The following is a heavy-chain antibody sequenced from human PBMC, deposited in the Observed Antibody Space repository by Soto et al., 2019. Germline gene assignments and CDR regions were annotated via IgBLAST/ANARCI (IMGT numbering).Heavy chain of an antibody. Sequence: GGSLRLSCAASGFTFSSYWMSWVRQAPGKGLEWVANIKQDGSEKYYVDSVKGRFTISRDNAKNSLYLQMNSLRAEDTAVYYCAREQGAGYYYYGMDVWGQGTTVTVSS. V-gene: IGHV3-7*05. D-gene: IGHD1-26*01. CDR2: IKQDGSEK. J-gene: IGHJ6*02. CDR3: AREQGAGYYYYGMDV. CDR1: GFTFSSYW.